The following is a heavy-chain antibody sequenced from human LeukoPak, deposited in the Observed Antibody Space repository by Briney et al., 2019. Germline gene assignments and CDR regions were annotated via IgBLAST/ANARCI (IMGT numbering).Heavy chain of an antibody. CDR1: GYTLTELS. CDR3: AKRWFGEVIHFDY. CDR2: FDPEDGET. Sequence: EASVKVSCKVSGYTLTELSMHWVRQAPGKGLEWMGGFDPEDGETIYAQKFQGRVTMTEDTSTDTAYMELSSLRSEDTAVYYCAKRWFGEVIHFDYWGQGTLVTVPS. V-gene: IGHV1-24*01. J-gene: IGHJ4*02. D-gene: IGHD3-16*01.